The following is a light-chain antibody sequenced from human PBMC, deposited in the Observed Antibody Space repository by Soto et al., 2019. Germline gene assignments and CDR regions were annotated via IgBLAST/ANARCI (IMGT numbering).Light chain of an antibody. V-gene: IGKV1-5*03. Sequence: DIQMTQSPSTLSGSVGDRVTITCRASQTISSWLAWYQQKPGKAPKLLIYKASTLKSGVPSRFSGSGSGTEFTLTISSLQPDDFETYYCQHYNSYSEEFGKGTKVHI. CDR2: KAS. CDR1: QTISSW. J-gene: IGKJ1*01. CDR3: QHYNSYSEE.